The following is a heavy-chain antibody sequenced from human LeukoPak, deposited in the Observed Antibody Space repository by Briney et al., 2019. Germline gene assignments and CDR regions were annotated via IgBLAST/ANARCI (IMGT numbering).Heavy chain of an antibody. D-gene: IGHD3-22*01. CDR3: ARGSGFQYRGITTNYYMDV. J-gene: IGHJ6*03. Sequence: ASVKVSCKASGYTFTSYDINWVRQATGQGLEWMGWMNPNSGNTGYAQKFQGRVTITRNTSISTAYMELSSLRSDDTAVYYCARGSGFQYRGITTNYYMDVWGKGTTVTVSS. CDR2: MNPNSGNT. V-gene: IGHV1-8*03. CDR1: GYTFTSYD.